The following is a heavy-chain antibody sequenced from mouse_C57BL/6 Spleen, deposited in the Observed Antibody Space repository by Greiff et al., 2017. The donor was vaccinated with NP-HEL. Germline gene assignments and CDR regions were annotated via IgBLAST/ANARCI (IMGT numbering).Heavy chain of an antibody. CDR1: GYTFTSYW. V-gene: IGHV1-52*01. Sequence: QVQLQQPGAELVRPGSSVKLSCKASGYTFTSYWMHWVKQRPIQGLEWIGNIDPSDSETHYNQKFKDKATLTVDKSSSTAYMQLSSLTSEDSAVYCCARDYGSSRWWFDVWGTGTTVTVSS. CDR2: IDPSDSET. D-gene: IGHD1-1*01. CDR3: ARDYGSSRWWFDV. J-gene: IGHJ1*03.